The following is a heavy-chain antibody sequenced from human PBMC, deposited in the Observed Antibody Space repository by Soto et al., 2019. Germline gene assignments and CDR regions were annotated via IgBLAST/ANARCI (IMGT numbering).Heavy chain of an antibody. J-gene: IGHJ4*02. CDR2: LSGSGGST. CDR3: AKDRGGITMIVVVTPPDY. D-gene: IGHD3-22*01. Sequence: GGSLRLSCAASGFTFSSYAMSWVRQAPGKGLKWVSALSGSGGSTYYADSVKGRFTISRANSKNTLYLQMNSLRAEDRAVYYCAKDRGGITMIVVVTPPDYWGQGTLVTVSS. CDR1: GFTFSSYA. V-gene: IGHV3-23*01.